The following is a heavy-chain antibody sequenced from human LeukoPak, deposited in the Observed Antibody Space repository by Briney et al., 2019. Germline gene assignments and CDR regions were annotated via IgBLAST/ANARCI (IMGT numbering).Heavy chain of an antibody. Sequence: PSETLSLTCTVSGGSISSYYWSWIRQPPGKGLEWVGYIYYSGSTNYNPSLKSRVTISVDTSKNQFSLNLSSVTAADTAVYYCARQSLYSSSWILFDYWGQGTLVTVSS. CDR1: GGSISSYY. V-gene: IGHV4-59*08. D-gene: IGHD6-13*01. CDR2: IYYSGST. CDR3: ARQSLYSSSWILFDY. J-gene: IGHJ4*02.